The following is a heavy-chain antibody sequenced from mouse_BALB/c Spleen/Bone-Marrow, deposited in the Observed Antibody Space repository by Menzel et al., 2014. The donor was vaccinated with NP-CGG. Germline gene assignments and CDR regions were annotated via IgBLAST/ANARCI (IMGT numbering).Heavy chain of an antibody. CDR2: IYPGNVNT. CDR3: AGLLRGDYAMDY. V-gene: IGHV1S56*01. J-gene: IGHJ4*01. Sequence: QVQLQQSGPELVKPGASVRISCKASGYTFTSYYIHWVKQRPGQGLEWIGWIYPGNVNTKYNEKFKGKATPTADKSSSTAYMQLSSLTSEDSAVYFCAGLLRGDYAMDYWGQGTSVTVSS. D-gene: IGHD2-3*01. CDR1: GYTFTSYY.